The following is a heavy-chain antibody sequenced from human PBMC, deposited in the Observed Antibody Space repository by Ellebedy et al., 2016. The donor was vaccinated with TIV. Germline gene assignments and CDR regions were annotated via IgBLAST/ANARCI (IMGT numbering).Heavy chain of an antibody. D-gene: IGHD3-22*01. V-gene: IGHV1-18*01. CDR3: ARDWDSRGYYFGY. J-gene: IGHJ4*02. Sequence: AASVKVSCKASGYIFTNFAVTWVRQAPGQGLEWMGWINPYNGNRNYAQKLQGRVTMTSDTSTSTAYMELTSLRSDDTAVYYCARDWDSRGYYFGYWGQGTLVTVSS. CDR1: GYIFTNFA. CDR2: INPYNGNR.